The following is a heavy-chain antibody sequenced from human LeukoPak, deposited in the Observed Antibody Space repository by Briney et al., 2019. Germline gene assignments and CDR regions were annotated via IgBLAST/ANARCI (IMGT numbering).Heavy chain of an antibody. CDR1: GFTFSNFA. V-gene: IGHV3-23*01. CDR3: ATGYCGGDCYLEYYFDY. J-gene: IGHJ4*02. CDR2: ISGSAGST. D-gene: IGHD2-21*02. Sequence: PGGSLRLSCAASGFTFSNFAMSWVRQAPRKGLEWVSAISGSAGSTYYADSVKGRFTISRDNSKNTLYLQMNSLRAEDTAVYYCATGYCGGDCYLEYYFDYWGPGTLVTVSS.